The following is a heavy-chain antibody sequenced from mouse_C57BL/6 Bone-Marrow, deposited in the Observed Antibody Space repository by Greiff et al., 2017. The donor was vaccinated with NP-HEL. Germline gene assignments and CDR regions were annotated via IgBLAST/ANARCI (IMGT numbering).Heavy chain of an antibody. V-gene: IGHV5-4*03. J-gene: IGHJ4*01. Sequence: EVKLVESGGGLVKPGGSLKLSCAASGFTFSSYAMSWVRQTPEKRLEWVATISDGGSYTYYPDNVKGRFTISRDNAKNNLYLQMSHLKSEDTAMYYGARAGLLRAMDYWGQGTSVTVSS. CDR1: GFTFSSYA. CDR2: ISDGGSYT. CDR3: ARAGLLRAMDY. D-gene: IGHD1-1*01.